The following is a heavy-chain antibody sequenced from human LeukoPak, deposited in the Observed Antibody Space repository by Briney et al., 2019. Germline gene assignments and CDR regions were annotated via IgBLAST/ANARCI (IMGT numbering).Heavy chain of an antibody. CDR3: VRLIGDSWLDY. J-gene: IGHJ4*02. D-gene: IGHD6-13*01. Sequence: SQTLSLTCAISGGTDSSNIVTWNWIRQSPSRGLEWLGRTYYRSKWHFEYAESVRSRITINPDTVKNHLSLELNSVTPEDTAVYYCVRLIGDSWLDYWGQGSLVTVSS. CDR2: TYYRSKWHF. CDR1: GGTDSSNIVT. V-gene: IGHV6-1*01.